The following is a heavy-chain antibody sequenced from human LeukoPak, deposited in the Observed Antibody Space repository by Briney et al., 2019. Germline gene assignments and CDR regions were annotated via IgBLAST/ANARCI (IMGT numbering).Heavy chain of an antibody. Sequence: PGGTLRLSCAASGFTFSTFSMNWVRQAPGKGLEWVSSITPSSTQIQYADSVKGRFTISRDDAKNSLSLQMNSLRAEDTAVYYCAKVYDNQLLFNWFDPWGQGTLVTVSS. CDR3: AKVYDNQLLFNWFDP. J-gene: IGHJ5*02. D-gene: IGHD2-2*01. CDR1: GFTFSTFS. V-gene: IGHV3-21*04. CDR2: ITPSSTQI.